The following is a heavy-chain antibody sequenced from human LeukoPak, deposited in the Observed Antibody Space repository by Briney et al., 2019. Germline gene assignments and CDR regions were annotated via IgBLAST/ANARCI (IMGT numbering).Heavy chain of an antibody. J-gene: IGHJ4*02. CDR3: ASSKGFDY. V-gene: IGHV3-7*01. Sequence: GGSLRLSCAASGFTFSSYWMSWVRQAPGKGLEWVANIKEHGSEKYYVDSVKGRFTIFRDNAKNSLYLQMNSLRAEDTAVYYCASSKGFDYWGQGTLVTVSS. CDR1: GFTFSSYW. CDR2: IKEHGSEK.